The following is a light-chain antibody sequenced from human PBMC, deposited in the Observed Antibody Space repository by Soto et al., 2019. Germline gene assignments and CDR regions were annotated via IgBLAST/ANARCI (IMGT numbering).Light chain of an antibody. V-gene: IGLV2-23*02. J-gene: IGLJ2*01. Sequence: QSALTQPASVSGSPGQSITISCTGTSSDVENYNLVSWYQQHPGKAPKLMIYEVSKRPSGVSNRFSGSKSGNTASLTISGLQADDEADYYCCSYAGSSTFVVFGGGTKVTVL. CDR1: SSDVENYNL. CDR3: CSYAGSSTFVV. CDR2: EVS.